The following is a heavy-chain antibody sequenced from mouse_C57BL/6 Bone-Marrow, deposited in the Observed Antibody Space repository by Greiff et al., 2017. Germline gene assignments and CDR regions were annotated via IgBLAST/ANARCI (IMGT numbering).Heavy chain of an antibody. CDR1: GFTFSSYG. J-gene: IGHJ3*01. V-gene: IGHV5-6*01. D-gene: IGHD1-1*01. Sequence: EVKVVESGGDLVKPGGSLKLSCAASGFTFSSYGMSWVRQTPDKRLEWVATISSGGSYTYYPDSVKGRFTISRDNATNTLYLQMSSLKSEDTAMYYCARIYGISSGGFAYWGQGTLVTVSA. CDR3: ARIYGISSGGFAY. CDR2: ISSGGSYT.